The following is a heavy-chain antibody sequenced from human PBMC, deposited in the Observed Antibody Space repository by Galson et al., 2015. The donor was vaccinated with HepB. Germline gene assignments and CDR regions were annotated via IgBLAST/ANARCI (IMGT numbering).Heavy chain of an antibody. V-gene: IGHV4-34*01. D-gene: IGHD3-9*01. CDR2: INYGGTT. CDR1: GGSFSGYY. CDR3: ARRLYLNGYYSGS. Sequence: SETLSLTCAVYGGSFSGYYWSWIRQAPGKGLEWIGEINYGGTTHYNPSLKSRVTISVDTSKNQFSPKLSSVTAADTAVYYCARRLYLNGYYSGSWGQGTLVTVSS. J-gene: IGHJ5*02.